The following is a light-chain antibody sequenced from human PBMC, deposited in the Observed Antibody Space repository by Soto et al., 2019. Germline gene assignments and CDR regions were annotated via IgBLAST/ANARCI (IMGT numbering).Light chain of an antibody. CDR1: QGVSGSY. V-gene: IGKV3-20*01. CDR2: GAS. J-gene: IGKJ1*01. Sequence: EIVLTQSPGTLSLSPGERATLSCRASQGVSGSYLAWYQQKVGQAPRLLIYGASSRATGIPDRFSGSGSGTDFTLTISRLEPEDFAVYYCQQYGTTPRTFGQGTKVDIK. CDR3: QQYGTTPRT.